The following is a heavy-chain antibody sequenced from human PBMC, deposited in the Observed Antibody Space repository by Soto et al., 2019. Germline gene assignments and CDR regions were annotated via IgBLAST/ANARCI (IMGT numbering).Heavy chain of an antibody. CDR3: ARARGIAALQGWFDL. CDR2: IWYDGSNK. CDR1: GFPFSIYG. Sequence: GGSLRLSCAASGFPFSIYGMHLVRQSPGKGLEWVAVIWYDGSNKYYADSVKGRFTISRDNSKNTLYLQMNSLRAEDTAVYYCARARGIAALQGWFDLWCQGVLVTVSS. D-gene: IGHD6-6*01. V-gene: IGHV3-33*01. J-gene: IGHJ5*02.